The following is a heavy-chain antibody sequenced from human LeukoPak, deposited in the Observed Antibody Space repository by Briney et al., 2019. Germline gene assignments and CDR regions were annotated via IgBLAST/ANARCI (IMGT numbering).Heavy chain of an antibody. J-gene: IGHJ4*02. D-gene: IGHD4-17*01. V-gene: IGHV4-39*01. CDR1: GGSISTSSYY. Sequence: SETLSLTCTVSGGSISTSSYYWGWIRQPPGKGLEWIGTIYYSGYTYYNPSLESRVTIFVDTSKNQFSLKLSSVTAADTAVYYCARRADYGLMYYFDYWGQGTLVTVSS. CDR2: IYYSGYT. CDR3: ARRADYGLMYYFDY.